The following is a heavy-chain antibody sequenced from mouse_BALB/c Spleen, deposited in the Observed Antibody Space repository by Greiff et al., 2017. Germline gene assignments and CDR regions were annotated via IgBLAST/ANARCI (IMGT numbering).Heavy chain of an antibody. Sequence: EVKLQESGPSLVKPSQTLSLTCSVTGDSITSGYWNWIRKFPGNKLEYMGYISYSGSTYYNPSLKSRISITRDTSKNQYYLQLNSVTTEDTATYYCAMGGIYYYGSSYEDYAMDYWGQGTSVTVSS. CDR1: GDSITSGY. V-gene: IGHV3-8*02. J-gene: IGHJ4*01. CDR2: ISYSGST. CDR3: AMGGIYYYGSSYEDYAMDY. D-gene: IGHD1-1*01.